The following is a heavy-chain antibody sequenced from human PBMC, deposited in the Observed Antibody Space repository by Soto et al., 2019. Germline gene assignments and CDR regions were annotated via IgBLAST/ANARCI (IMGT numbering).Heavy chain of an antibody. V-gene: IGHV3-23*01. CDR1: GFTFSSYA. CDR3: AEDGIVGAKTGYFDY. Sequence: EVQLLESGGGLVQPGGSLRLSCAASGFTFSSYAMSWVRQAPGKGLEWVSAISGSGGSTYYADSVKGRFTISRDNSKNRLYLQMTRLRAEDTGVYYCAEDGIVGAKTGYFDYWGQGTLVTVSS. CDR2: ISGSGGST. J-gene: IGHJ4*02. D-gene: IGHD1-26*01.